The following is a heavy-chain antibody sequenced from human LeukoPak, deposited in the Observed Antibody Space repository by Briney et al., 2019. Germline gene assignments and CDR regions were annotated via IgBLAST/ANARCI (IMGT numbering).Heavy chain of an antibody. CDR1: GFTFSSYA. J-gene: IGHJ4*02. CDR2: ISGSGGST. Sequence: PGGSLRLSCAASGFTFSSYAMSWVRQAPGKGLEWVSAISGSGGSTYYADSVKGRFTISRDNSKNTLYLQMNSLRAEDTAVYYCAKDLYGSGSPLYYFDYWGQGTLVTVSS. D-gene: IGHD3-10*01. CDR3: AKDLYGSGSPLYYFDY. V-gene: IGHV3-23*01.